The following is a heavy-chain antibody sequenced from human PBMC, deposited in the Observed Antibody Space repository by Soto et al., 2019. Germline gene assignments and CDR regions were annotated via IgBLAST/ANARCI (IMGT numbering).Heavy chain of an antibody. D-gene: IGHD3-3*01. CDR3: ARLQFGDFWSGSVPMDV. CDR2: IYYTGST. Sequence: SETLRLTGTVSGGSVSSGTYQWSWIRQSPGKGLQGIGYIYYTGSTNYNPSLKSRVTISVDTSKNQFPLKLTSVTAADTALYLCARLQFGDFWSGSVPMDVWGQGTTVTFSS. J-gene: IGHJ6*02. CDR1: GGSVSSGTYQ. V-gene: IGHV4-61*01.